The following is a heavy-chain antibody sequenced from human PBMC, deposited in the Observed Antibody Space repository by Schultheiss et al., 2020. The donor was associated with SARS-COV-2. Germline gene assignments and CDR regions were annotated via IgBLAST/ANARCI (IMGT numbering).Heavy chain of an antibody. CDR2: MSYSGIT. Sequence: SETLSLTCTVSGGSFSDYYWTWIRQPPGKGLEWLAYMSYSGITNYNPSLKSRVAMSVDTSKNQFSLTLTSVTTADTAVYYCARYCSGGSCNVGLDSWGQGTLVTVSS. CDR3: ARYCSGGSCNVGLDS. V-gene: IGHV4-59*01. D-gene: IGHD2-15*01. J-gene: IGHJ4*02. CDR1: GGSFSDYY.